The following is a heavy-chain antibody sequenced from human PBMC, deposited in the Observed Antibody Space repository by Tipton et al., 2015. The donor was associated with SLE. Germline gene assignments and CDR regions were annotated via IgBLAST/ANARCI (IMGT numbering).Heavy chain of an antibody. Sequence: SLRLSCAASGFAFSNYWMRWVRQAPGKGLEWVASIKQHGGETYYLDSVKGRVTISRDNAKNSLYLQMYDLRADDTAVYYCARDPSKPAPGTWCFDLWGRGTLVTVSS. D-gene: IGHD1-1*01. CDR1: GFAFSNYW. V-gene: IGHV3-7*01. CDR3: ARDPSKPAPGTWCFDL. J-gene: IGHJ2*01. CDR2: IKQHGGET.